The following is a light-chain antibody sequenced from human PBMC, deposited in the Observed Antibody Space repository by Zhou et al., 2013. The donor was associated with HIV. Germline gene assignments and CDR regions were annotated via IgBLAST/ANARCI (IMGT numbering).Light chain of an antibody. CDR1: QSLLHRNGYNF. Sequence: DIVMTQSPLSLPVTPGEPASISCRSSQSLLHRNGYNFLDWYLQKPGQSPQLLMYMASHRASGVPDRFSGTGSGTDFTLRISRVEAEDVGVYYCMQGTHWPLTFGGGTKVEIK. CDR2: MAS. CDR3: MQGTHWPLT. J-gene: IGKJ4*01. V-gene: IGKV2-28*01.